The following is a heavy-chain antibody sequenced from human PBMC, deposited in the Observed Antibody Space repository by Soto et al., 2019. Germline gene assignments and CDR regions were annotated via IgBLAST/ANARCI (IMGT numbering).Heavy chain of an antibody. CDR3: ATERLDTAMERRIGMDV. Sequence: EVQLVESGGGLVQPGGSLRLSCAASGFTFSSYSMNWVRQAPGKGLEWVSYISPSSSTIYYADSVKGRFTISRDNAKKSLYRQNNSQRDEDTAVYYCATERLDTAMERRIGMDVWGQGTTVTVSS. CDR1: GFTFSSYS. J-gene: IGHJ6*02. CDR2: ISPSSSTI. V-gene: IGHV3-48*02. D-gene: IGHD5-18*01.